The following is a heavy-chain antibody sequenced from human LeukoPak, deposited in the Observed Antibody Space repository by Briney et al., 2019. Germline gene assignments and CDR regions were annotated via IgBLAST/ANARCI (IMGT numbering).Heavy chain of an antibody. V-gene: IGHV4-4*07. CDR3: ARDATFYYDSAGTNWFDP. D-gene: IGHD3-22*01. CDR2: IYTSEST. Sequence: KASETLSLTCTVTGGSISSYYWSWIRQPAGKGLEWIGRIYTSESTNYNPSLKSRVTMSVDTSKNQFSLRLSSVTAADTAVYYCARDATFYYDSAGTNWFDPWGQGTLVTVSS. J-gene: IGHJ5*02. CDR1: GGSISSYY.